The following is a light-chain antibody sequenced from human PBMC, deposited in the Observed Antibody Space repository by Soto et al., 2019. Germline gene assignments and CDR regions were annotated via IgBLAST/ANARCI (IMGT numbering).Light chain of an antibody. Sequence: IQMPHSPSTLSASVLSRVPITFIASQSISSWLAWYQPKPGEAPKFLIYDASNLESGVPSRFSGSGSGTEFTLTISSLQSEDFAVYYCQQYNNWPWTFGKGTKVDIK. CDR3: QQYNNWPWT. J-gene: IGKJ1*01. V-gene: IGKV1-5*01. CDR2: DAS. CDR1: QSISSW.